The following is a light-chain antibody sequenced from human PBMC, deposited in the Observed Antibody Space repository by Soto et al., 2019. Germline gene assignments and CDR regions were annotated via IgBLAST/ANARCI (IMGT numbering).Light chain of an antibody. CDR1: SSDVGAYHF. Sequence: QSVLTQPASVSGSPGQSITISCTGSSSDVGAYHFVSWYQHHPGKAPKLILYEVTARPSGVSSRFSGSKSGNTASLTISGLQADDEDNYYCSSYTSSNTPYVFGTGTKV. CDR2: EVT. J-gene: IGLJ1*01. CDR3: SSYTSSNTPYV. V-gene: IGLV2-14*01.